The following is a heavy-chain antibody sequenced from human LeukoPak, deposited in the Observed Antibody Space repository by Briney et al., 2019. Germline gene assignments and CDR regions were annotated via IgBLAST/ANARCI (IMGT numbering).Heavy chain of an antibody. D-gene: IGHD5-18*01. CDR3: TTGTWIQLWLADF. CDR1: GFTFSNAW. V-gene: IGHV3-15*01. Sequence: PGGSLRLSCAASGFTFSNAWMSWVRQAPGKGLEWGGHIKSKTDGGTTDYAAPVKGRFTISRDDSKNTLYLQMNSLKIEDTAVYYCTTGTWIQLWLADFWGQGTLVTVSS. J-gene: IGHJ4*02. CDR2: IKSKTDGGTT.